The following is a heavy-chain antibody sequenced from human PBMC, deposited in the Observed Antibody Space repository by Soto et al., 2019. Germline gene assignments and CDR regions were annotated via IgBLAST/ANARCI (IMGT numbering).Heavy chain of an antibody. Sequence: GSVKVACKASGYTFTSYGISWVRQAPGQGLEWMGWISAYNGNTNYAQKLQGRVTMTTDTSTSTAYMELRSLRSDDTPVYYCARSTMIVVVPNAFDIWGQGTMVTVSS. CDR2: ISAYNGNT. V-gene: IGHV1-18*01. D-gene: IGHD3-22*01. J-gene: IGHJ3*02. CDR1: GYTFTSYG. CDR3: ARSTMIVVVPNAFDI.